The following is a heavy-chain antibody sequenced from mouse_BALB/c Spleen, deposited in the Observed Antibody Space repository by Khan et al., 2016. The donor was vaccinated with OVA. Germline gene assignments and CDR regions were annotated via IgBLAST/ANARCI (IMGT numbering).Heavy chain of an antibody. CDR3: ATHLTGSFAY. CDR1: GFTFSPYS. D-gene: IGHD4-1*01. Sequence: EVHLVESGGDLVKSGGSLKLSCAASGFTFSPYSMSWVRQTPDKRLEWVATISSDGDYTYYPDRVKGRFNISRDNAKNTLYLQMSSLKSGDTAIYYCATHLTGSFAYWGQGTLVTVSA. V-gene: IGHV5-6*01. J-gene: IGHJ3*01. CDR2: ISSDGDYT.